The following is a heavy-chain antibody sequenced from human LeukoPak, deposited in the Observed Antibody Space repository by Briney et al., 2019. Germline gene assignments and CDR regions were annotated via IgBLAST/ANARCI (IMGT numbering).Heavy chain of an antibody. V-gene: IGHV3-53*01. CDR3: ARDLSRSFSMIRGLIQHREFDF. CDR1: GFTVSSNY. Sequence: GGSLRLSCAASGFTVSSNYMSWVRQAPGKGLEWVSDIYSGGSTYYADSVKGRFTISRDNAKNSLYLQMNSLRAEDTAVYYCARDLSRSFSMIRGLIQHREFDFWGRGALVTVSS. CDR2: IYSGGST. D-gene: IGHD3-10*01. J-gene: IGHJ4*02.